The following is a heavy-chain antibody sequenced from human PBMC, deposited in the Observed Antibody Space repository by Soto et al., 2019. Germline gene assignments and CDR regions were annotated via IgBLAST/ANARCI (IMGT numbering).Heavy chain of an antibody. Sequence: EVHLLESGGGLVQPGGSLRLSCAASGFSFNSYAMGWVRQAPGKGLEWVSVISGRGGTAYFADSVKGRFSISRDNSKNVLSLEMNSLRAEDTAIYFCAKGSSESGASVDNWGQGTLVLVSS. CDR3: AKGSSESGASVDN. CDR1: GFSFNSYA. J-gene: IGHJ4*02. V-gene: IGHV3-23*01. CDR2: ISGRGGTA.